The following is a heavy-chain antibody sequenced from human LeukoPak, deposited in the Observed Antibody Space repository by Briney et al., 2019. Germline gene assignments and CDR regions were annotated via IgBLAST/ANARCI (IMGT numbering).Heavy chain of an antibody. CDR2: INSNRGGT. Sequence: ASVQFSFKASGYPLTGYYMHWVRPAPGQGRGWMGWINSNRGGTNYPQQFQGMVTLTRDTSISTAYMGLSRLRSDDAAVYYCATEGIVVVPAAKPFDYWGQGTLVTVSS. D-gene: IGHD2-2*02. CDR1: GYPLTGYY. J-gene: IGHJ4*02. CDR3: ATEGIVVVPAAKPFDY. V-gene: IGHV1-2*02.